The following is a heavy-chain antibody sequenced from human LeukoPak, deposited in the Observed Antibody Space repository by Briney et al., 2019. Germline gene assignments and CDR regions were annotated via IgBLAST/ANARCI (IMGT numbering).Heavy chain of an antibody. CDR3: TTGPSYGYEW. CDR1: GMTFSNHW. D-gene: IGHD3-16*01. V-gene: IGHV3-74*01. Sequence: GGSLRLSCASSGMTFSNHWMHWVRQVPGKGLVWVSLIKTDGRTTIYADSVKGRFTISRDNGKSTLYLQMNSLRAEDTAIYYCTTGPSYGYEWWGQGTVVTVSS. CDR2: IKTDGRTT. J-gene: IGHJ4*02.